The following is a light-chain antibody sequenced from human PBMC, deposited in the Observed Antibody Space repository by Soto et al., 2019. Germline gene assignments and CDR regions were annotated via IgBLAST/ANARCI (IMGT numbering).Light chain of an antibody. CDR2: DAS. J-gene: IGKJ1*01. V-gene: IGKV1-5*01. CDR3: HQYDSYPWT. CDR1: QSISTW. Sequence: DIQMTQSPSTLSASVGDRVVITCRASQSISTWLAWYQQKPGKAPTLLISDASNLQSGVPSRFSGSGSGTEFTLTISSLQPEDFSTYYCHQYDSYPWTFGQGTKVEIK.